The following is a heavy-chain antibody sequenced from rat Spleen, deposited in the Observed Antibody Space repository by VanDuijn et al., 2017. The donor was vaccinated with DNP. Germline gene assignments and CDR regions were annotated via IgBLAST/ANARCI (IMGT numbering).Heavy chain of an antibody. CDR3: AKAGGYSPWYFDY. CDR1: GFTFSDYN. Sequence: EVQLVESGGDLVQPGRSLKLSCVTSGFTFSDYNMAWVRQAPKKGLEWVATIIYDGSRTYYRDSVRGRFTISRDNAKSTLYLQMYSLRSEDTATYYCAKAGGYSPWYFDYWGQGVMVTVSS. D-gene: IGHD1-11*01. CDR2: IIYDGSRT. J-gene: IGHJ2*01. V-gene: IGHV5-7*01.